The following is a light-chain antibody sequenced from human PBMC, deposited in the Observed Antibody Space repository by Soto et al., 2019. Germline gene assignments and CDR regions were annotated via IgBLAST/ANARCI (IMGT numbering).Light chain of an antibody. J-gene: IGKJ5*01. CDR2: ATS. Sequence: EIVMTQSPATLSVSPGERATLSCRASQRVSNNLAWYQQRPGRSPRLLIYATSTRATGIPARFSGRGSGTEFTLTISSLQSEDFAVYYCQQYDNWPPPFGQGTRLEIK. CDR3: QQYDNWPPP. V-gene: IGKV3-15*01. CDR1: QRVSNN.